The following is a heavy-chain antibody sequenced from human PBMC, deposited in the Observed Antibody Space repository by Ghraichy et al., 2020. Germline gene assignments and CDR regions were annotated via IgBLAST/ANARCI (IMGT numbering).Heavy chain of an antibody. V-gene: IGHV4-59*02. J-gene: IGHJ4*02. CDR1: GGSVSGNY. CDR2: IQYTGFT. CDR3: ASGVGYPAGPTRQRFDY. Sequence: SKTLSLTCTVSGGSVSGNYWSWIRQSPGREPEWIGFIQYTGFTHYNPSLKSRVTMLVDMSRDQFSLTLTSMTAADTAVYYCASGVGYPAGPTRQRFDYWGQGILVTVSA. D-gene: IGHD1-26*01.